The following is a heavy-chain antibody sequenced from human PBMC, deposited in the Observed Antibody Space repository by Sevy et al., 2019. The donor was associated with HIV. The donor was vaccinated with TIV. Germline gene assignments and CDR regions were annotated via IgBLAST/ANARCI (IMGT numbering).Heavy chain of an antibody. CDR3: AVSGIVGATGAFDI. CDR1: GDSVSSNSAA. V-gene: IGHV6-1*01. D-gene: IGHD1-26*01. Sequence: QSQTLSLTCAISGDSVSSNSAAWNWIRQSPSRGLEWLGRTYYRSKWYNDYAVSVKSRITINPETSKNQFSLQLNSVTPEDTAVYYCAVSGIVGATGAFDIWGQGTMVTVSS. CDR2: TYYRSKWYN. J-gene: IGHJ3*02.